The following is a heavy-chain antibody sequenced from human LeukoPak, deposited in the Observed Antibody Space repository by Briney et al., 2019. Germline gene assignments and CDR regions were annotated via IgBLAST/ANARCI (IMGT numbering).Heavy chain of an antibody. CDR3: AKDLSYESRGADF. J-gene: IGHJ4*02. CDR1: GFAFSNYA. Sequence: HPGGSLRLSCVASGFAFSNYAMSWVRQAPGKGLEWVSGISGSGSNTYYADSVKGLFTISRDNSKHTLYLQMNSLRAEDTAVYYCAKDLSYESRGADFWGQGALVTVSS. D-gene: IGHD3-22*01. CDR2: ISGSGSNT. V-gene: IGHV3-23*01.